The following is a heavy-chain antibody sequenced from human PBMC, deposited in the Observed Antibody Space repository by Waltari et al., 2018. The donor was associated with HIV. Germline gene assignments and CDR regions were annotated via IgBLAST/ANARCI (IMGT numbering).Heavy chain of an antibody. D-gene: IGHD2-21*01. V-gene: IGHV4-61*02. Sequence: QVQLQESGPGLVKSSQTLSPTCTVSGGSISSSNYYWIWHRRPAGKGLEWIGRVFLSGSTNYNPSLKSRISMSIDPSKNQFSLNLRSVTAEDTATYFCARRYCGRACNDFYYFDLWGRGTLVTVSS. CDR3: ARRYCGRACNDFYYFDL. CDR1: GGSISSSNYY. J-gene: IGHJ2*01. CDR2: VFLSGST.